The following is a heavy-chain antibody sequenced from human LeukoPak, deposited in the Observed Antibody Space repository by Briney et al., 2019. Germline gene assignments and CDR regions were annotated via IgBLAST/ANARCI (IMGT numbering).Heavy chain of an antibody. D-gene: IGHD3-10*01. V-gene: IGHV4-34*01. J-gene: IGHJ5*02. CDR1: GGSFSGYY. CDR3: ARGRTLITMVRGVKPNWFDP. Sequence: SETLSLTCAVYGGSFSGYYWSWIRQPPGKGLEWIGEINHSGSTNYNPSLKGRVTISVDTSKNQFSLKLSSVTAADTAVYYCARGRTLITMVRGVKPNWFDPWGQGTLVTVSS. CDR2: INHSGST.